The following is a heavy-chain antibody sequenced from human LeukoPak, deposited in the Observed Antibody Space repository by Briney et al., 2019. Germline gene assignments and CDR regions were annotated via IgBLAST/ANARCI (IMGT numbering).Heavy chain of an antibody. J-gene: IGHJ4*02. D-gene: IGHD3-10*01. V-gene: IGHV4-39*01. CDR1: GGSISSSSYY. Sequence: NPSETLSLTCTVSGGSISSSSYYWGWIRQPPGKGLEWIGSIYYSGSTYYNPSLKSRVTISVDTSKNQFSLKLSSVTAADTAVYYCARQERGEVRTWDYWGQGTLVTVSS. CDR3: ARQERGEVRTWDY. CDR2: IYYSGST.